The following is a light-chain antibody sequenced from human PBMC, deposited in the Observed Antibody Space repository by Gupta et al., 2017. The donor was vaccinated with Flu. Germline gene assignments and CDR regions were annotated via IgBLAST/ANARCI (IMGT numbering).Light chain of an antibody. J-gene: IGKJ4*02. V-gene: IGKV1-33*01. CDR2: DAS. CDR1: QDISNY. CDR3: QQDNNLFT. Sequence: DIQMTQSPSSLSASVGDRVTITCQASQDISNYLNWYQQKPGKAPKLLIYDASKLETGVPSRFSGSGAGKDFTFTSSRLQDEDVAKYYWQQDNNLFTFGGGTKVEIK.